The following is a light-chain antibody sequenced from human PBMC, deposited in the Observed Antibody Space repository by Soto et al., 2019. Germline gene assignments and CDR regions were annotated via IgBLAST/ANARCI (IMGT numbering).Light chain of an antibody. V-gene: IGKV3-15*01. CDR3: QQYINWPRT. CDR2: GAS. J-gene: IGKJ1*01. CDR1: QRLSSN. Sequence: EIVFTQSPVTLSVSPGERVTLSCRASQRLSSNLAWYQQRPGQAPRLLIYGASIRATDIPARFIGSGSGTEFTLTISSLQSEDFAVYYCQQYINWPRTLGQGTKVDIK.